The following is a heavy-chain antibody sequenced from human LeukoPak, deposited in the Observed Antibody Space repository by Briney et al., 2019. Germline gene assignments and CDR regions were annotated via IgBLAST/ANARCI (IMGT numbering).Heavy chain of an antibody. Sequence: GGSLRLSCAASGFTFDDYAMHWFRQAPGKRLEWVSLISGGGESTYYADSVEGRFTISRDNSKNSLYLQMNSLKTEDSALYYCAKDKISGAGFENWGQGTLVTVSS. J-gene: IGHJ4*02. CDR3: AKDKISGAGFEN. CDR2: ISGGGEST. CDR1: GFTFDDYA. D-gene: IGHD3-10*01. V-gene: IGHV3-43*02.